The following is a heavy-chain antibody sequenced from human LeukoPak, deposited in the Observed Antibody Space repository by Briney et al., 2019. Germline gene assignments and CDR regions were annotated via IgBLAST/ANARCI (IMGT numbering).Heavy chain of an antibody. D-gene: IGHD3-3*01. CDR3: ARDGTYYDFWSGYWYYGMDV. Sequence: PSETLSLTCTVSGGSISSSSYYWGWIRQPPGKGLEWIGSIYTSGSTNYNPSLKSRVTMSVDTSKNQFSLKLSSVTAADTAVYYCARDGTYYDFWSGYWYYGMDVWGQGTTVTVSS. V-gene: IGHV4-39*07. CDR2: IYTSGST. J-gene: IGHJ6*02. CDR1: GGSISSSSYY.